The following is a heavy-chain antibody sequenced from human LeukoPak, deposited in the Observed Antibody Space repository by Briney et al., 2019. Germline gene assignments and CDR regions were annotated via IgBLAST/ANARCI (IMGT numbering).Heavy chain of an antibody. CDR3: ARHERAGYISGWESCDAFDI. CDR2: IFPGDSNT. D-gene: IGHD6-19*01. CDR1: GYSFTTYW. J-gene: IGHJ3*02. V-gene: IGHV5-51*01. Sequence: GESLKISCKGSGYSFTTYWIGWVRQMPGKGLEWMGIIFPGDSNTIYSPSFQGQVSISADKSISTAYLQWSSLKASDTAMYYCARHERAGYISGWESCDAFDIWGQGTMVTVSS.